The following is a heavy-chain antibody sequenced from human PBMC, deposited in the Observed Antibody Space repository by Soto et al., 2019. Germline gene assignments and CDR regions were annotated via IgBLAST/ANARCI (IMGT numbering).Heavy chain of an antibody. Sequence: QVQLQESGPGLVKPSQTLSLTCTVSGGSLSSGAYYWSWIRQHPGQGLEWIGYIYYSGSTYYNPSLESRVTLSVDTSRKQFSLKVSSVTAADTAVYYCARANYFESSGPFDSWGPGTLVTVSS. CDR1: GGSLSSGAYY. D-gene: IGHD3-22*01. CDR2: IYYSGST. CDR3: ARANYFESSGPFDS. J-gene: IGHJ4*02. V-gene: IGHV4-31*03.